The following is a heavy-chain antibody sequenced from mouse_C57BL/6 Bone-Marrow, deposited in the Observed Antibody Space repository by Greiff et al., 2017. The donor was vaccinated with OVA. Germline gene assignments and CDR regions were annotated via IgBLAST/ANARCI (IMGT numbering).Heavy chain of an antibody. Sequence: EVQLQQSGPVLVKPGASVKMSCKASGYTFTDYYMNWVKQSHGKSLEWIGVINPYNGGTSYNQKFKGKATLTVDKSSSTAYMELNSLTSEDSAVYYCARWGRQLRLRFAYWGQGTLVTVSA. V-gene: IGHV1-19*01. D-gene: IGHD3-2*02. CDR2: INPYNGGT. CDR1: GYTFTDYY. CDR3: ARWGRQLRLRFAY. J-gene: IGHJ3*01.